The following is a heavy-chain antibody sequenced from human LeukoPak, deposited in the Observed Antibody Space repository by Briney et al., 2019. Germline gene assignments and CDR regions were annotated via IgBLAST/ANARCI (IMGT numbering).Heavy chain of an antibody. J-gene: IGHJ6*03. CDR2: ISGSGGST. CDR3: AKGRDMPYYYYMDV. CDR1: GFTFSSHA. Sequence: PGGSLRLSCAASGFTFSSHAMSWVRQAPGKGLEWVSAISGSGGSTYYADSVKGRFTISRDNSKNTLYLQMNSLRAEDTAVYYCAKGRDMPYYYYMDVWGKGTTVTVSS. V-gene: IGHV3-23*01. D-gene: IGHD2-15*01.